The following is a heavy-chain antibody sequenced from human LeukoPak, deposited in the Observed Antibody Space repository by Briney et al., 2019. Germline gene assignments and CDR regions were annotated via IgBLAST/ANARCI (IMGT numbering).Heavy chain of an antibody. D-gene: IGHD3-3*01. J-gene: IGHJ6*03. CDR3: AKDRGVEYYYYMDV. V-gene: IGHV3-23*01. Sequence: GRPLRLSCAASGFTFGDYAMHWVRQAPGKGLEWVSAISGSGGSTYYADSVKGRFTISRDNSKNTLYLQMNSLRAEDTAVYYCAKDRGVEYYYYMDVWGKGTTVTVSS. CDR1: GFTFGDYA. CDR2: ISGSGGST.